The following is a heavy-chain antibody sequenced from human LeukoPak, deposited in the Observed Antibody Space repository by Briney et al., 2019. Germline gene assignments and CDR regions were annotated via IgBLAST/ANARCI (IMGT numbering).Heavy chain of an antibody. D-gene: IGHD2-15*01. Sequence: QPGRSLRLPCAASGFTFSSYAMHWVRQAPGKGLEWVSGISWNSGSIGYADSVKGRFTISRDNAKNTLYLQMNSLRAEDTAVYYCARVGKHCSGGSCYSTFDYWGQGTLVTVSS. J-gene: IGHJ4*02. CDR2: ISWNSGSI. V-gene: IGHV3-9*01. CDR3: ARVGKHCSGGSCYSTFDY. CDR1: GFTFSSYA.